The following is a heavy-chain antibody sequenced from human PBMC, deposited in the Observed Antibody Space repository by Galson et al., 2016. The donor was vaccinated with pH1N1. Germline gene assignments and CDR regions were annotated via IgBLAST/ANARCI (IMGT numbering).Heavy chain of an antibody. CDR1: GFSLITPAVG. J-gene: IGHJ5*02. CDR2: IYWNDDK. D-gene: IGHD2/OR15-2a*01. V-gene: IGHV2-5*01. Sequence: PALVKPTQTLTLTCNLTGFSLITPAVGVVVIRQPPGRALEWLALIYWNDDKLYSPSLKSRLTITKDTSKNQVVLTLADMAPVDTATYFCAHLTSNQFYYFQPWGQGALVTVSS. CDR3: AHLTSNQFYYFQP.